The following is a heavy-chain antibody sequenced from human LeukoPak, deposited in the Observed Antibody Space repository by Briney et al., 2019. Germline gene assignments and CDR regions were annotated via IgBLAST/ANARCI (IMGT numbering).Heavy chain of an antibody. J-gene: IGHJ4*02. V-gene: IGHV3-30*02. CDR1: GFTFSSYG. D-gene: IGHD3-16*02. CDR2: IRYDGSNK. CDR3: ARFVAPRPGETDY. Sequence: PGGSLRLSCAASGFTFSSYGMHWVRQAPGKGLEWVAFIRYDGSNKYYADSVKGRFTISRDNSKNTLYLQMNSLRAEDTAVYYCARFVAPRPGETDYWGQGTLVTVSS.